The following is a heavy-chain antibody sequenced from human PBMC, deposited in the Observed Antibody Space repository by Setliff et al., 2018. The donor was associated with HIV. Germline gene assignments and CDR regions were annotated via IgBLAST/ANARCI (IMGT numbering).Heavy chain of an antibody. CDR2: IKEDGSST. D-gene: IGHD2-8*01. J-gene: IGHJ4*02. CDR3: ARTTNGYYFDC. Sequence: PGGSLRLSCAASGFGFGRYWMSWVRQAPGKGVEWVANIKEDGSSTSNADSVKGRFNISRDNAKSTVYLQMNNLRAEDTAVYYCARTTNGYYFDCWGQGTLVTVSS. V-gene: IGHV3-7*01. CDR1: GFGFGRYW.